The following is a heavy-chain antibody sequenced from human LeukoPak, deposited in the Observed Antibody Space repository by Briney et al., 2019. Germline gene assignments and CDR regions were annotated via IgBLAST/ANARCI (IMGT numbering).Heavy chain of an antibody. V-gene: IGHV4-34*01. J-gene: IGHJ3*02. CDR2: INFGGSI. CDR1: GGSFRGYY. Sequence: PSETLSLTCAVYGGSFRGYYWSWIRQPPGKGLEWIGEINFGGSINYTPSLKSRVTISVDTSKNQFSLKLSSVTAADTAVYYCARERTDNRAFDIWGQGTMVTVSS. D-gene: IGHD2/OR15-2a*01. CDR3: ARERTDNRAFDI.